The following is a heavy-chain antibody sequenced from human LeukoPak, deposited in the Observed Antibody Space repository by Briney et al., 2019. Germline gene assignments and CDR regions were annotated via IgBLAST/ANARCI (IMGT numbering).Heavy chain of an antibody. Sequence: GGSLRLSCAASGFTFSSYGMHWVRKAPGKGLEWVAFIRYDGSNKYYADSVKGRFTISRDNSKNTLYLQMNSLRADDTAVYYCAKDRYSSSCLDYWGQGTLVTVSS. CDR3: AKDRYSSSCLDY. D-gene: IGHD6-13*01. V-gene: IGHV3-30*02. CDR2: IRYDGSNK. J-gene: IGHJ4*02. CDR1: GFTFSSYG.